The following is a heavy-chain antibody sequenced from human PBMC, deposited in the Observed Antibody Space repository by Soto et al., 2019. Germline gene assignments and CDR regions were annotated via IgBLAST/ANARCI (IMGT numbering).Heavy chain of an antibody. Sequence: AGGSLRLSCAGSGFTFSSYAMSWVRQAPGKGLEWVAGMSGSGGSIYYADSVKGRFTISRDNSKSTLYLHMNSLRAEDTALYYCAKARTGIYRYYYGMDVWGQGTTVTVS. CDR2: MSGSGGSI. J-gene: IGHJ6*02. V-gene: IGHV3-23*01. CDR1: GFTFSSYA. D-gene: IGHD1-1*01. CDR3: AKARTGIYRYYYGMDV.